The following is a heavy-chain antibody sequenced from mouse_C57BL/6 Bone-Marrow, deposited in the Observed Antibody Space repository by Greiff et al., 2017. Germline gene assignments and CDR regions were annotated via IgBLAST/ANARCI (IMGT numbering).Heavy chain of an antibody. J-gene: IGHJ4*01. Sequence: VQLQQSGAELVRPGASVKLSCTASGFNIKDDYMHWVKQRPEQGLEWIGWIDPENGDTEYASKFQGKATITADTSSNTAYLQLSSRTSEDTAVYYCTTRDYEYYYAMDYWGQGTSVTVSS. CDR3: TTRDYEYYYAMDY. CDR2: IDPENGDT. D-gene: IGHD2-4*01. V-gene: IGHV14-4*01. CDR1: GFNIKDDY.